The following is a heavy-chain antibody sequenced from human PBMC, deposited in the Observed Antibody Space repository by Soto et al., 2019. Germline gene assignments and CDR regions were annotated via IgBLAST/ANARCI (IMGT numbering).Heavy chain of an antibody. J-gene: IGHJ3*02. D-gene: IGHD4-17*01. V-gene: IGHV1-69*02. CDR2: IIPIFGIT. CDR1: GGTFNNCT. Sequence: QVQLVQSGAEVKKPGSSVRVSCKASGGTFNNCTISWVRQAPGQGLEWMGRIIPIFGITNYAQKFQGRVTITADTPTSTAYMELGSLRSEDTAVYYCARSSGYGDSSEGLDIWGQGTMVTVSS. CDR3: ARSSGYGDSSEGLDI.